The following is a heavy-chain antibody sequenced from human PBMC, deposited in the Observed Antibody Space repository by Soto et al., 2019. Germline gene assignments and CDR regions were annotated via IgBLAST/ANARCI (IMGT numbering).Heavy chain of an antibody. CDR2: FNPANRNT. V-gene: IGHV1-18*01. Sequence: ASVKVSCKVSGYTFTDYGINWVRQAPGQGLEWVGWFNPANRNTNYAQKFQDRVSMTTDTSTNTAYMELRGLRSDDTAVYYCARVRFGDPFDFWGQGTLVTVSS. CDR3: ARVRFGDPFDF. CDR1: GYTFTDYG. D-gene: IGHD2-21*02. J-gene: IGHJ4*02.